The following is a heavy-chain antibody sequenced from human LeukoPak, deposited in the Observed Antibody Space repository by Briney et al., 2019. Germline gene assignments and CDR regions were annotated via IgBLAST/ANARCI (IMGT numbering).Heavy chain of an antibody. J-gene: IGHJ6*04. CDR1: GFTFSGYG. Sequence: GGSLTLSCAASGFTFSGYGMSWLRQAPGKGLEWVANINQDGGEKYYVDSVKGRFTISRDNAKNSLYLQMNSLRAEDTAVYYCARDRGFGQADVWGKGTTVTVSS. D-gene: IGHD3-10*01. CDR2: INQDGGEK. CDR3: ARDRGFGQADV. V-gene: IGHV3-7*01.